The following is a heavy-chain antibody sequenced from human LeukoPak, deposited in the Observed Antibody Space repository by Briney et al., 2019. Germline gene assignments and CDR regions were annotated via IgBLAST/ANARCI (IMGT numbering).Heavy chain of an antibody. J-gene: IGHJ4*02. Sequence: SETLSLTCTVSGGSISSRPYYWGWIRQPPGKGLEWLGSFDYSGSTYYNPSLKSRVTISVDTSKNQFSLKLSSVTAADTAVYYCASGWTTWHPFDYWGQGTLVTVSS. CDR1: GGSISSRPYY. V-gene: IGHV4-39*07. CDR2: FDYSGST. CDR3: ASGWTTWHPFDY. D-gene: IGHD4-17*01.